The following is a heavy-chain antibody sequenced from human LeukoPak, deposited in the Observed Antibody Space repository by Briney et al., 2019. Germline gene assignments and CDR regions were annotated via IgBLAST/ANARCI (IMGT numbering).Heavy chain of an antibody. Sequence: GGSLRLSCAASGFTFSSYGMHWVRQAPGKGLEWVAVIWYDGSNKYYAHSVKGRFTISRDNSKNTLYLQMNSLRAEDTAVYYCATLYAGYSSGWYGGDAFDIWGQGTMVTVSS. CDR1: GFTFSSYG. CDR2: IWYDGSNK. J-gene: IGHJ3*02. V-gene: IGHV3-33*01. D-gene: IGHD6-19*01. CDR3: ATLYAGYSSGWYGGDAFDI.